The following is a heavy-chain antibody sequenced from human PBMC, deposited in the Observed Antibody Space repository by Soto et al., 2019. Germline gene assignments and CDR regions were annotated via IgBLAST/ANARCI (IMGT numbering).Heavy chain of an antibody. CDR2: ISFDGGSQ. V-gene: IGHV3-30*18. J-gene: IGHJ5*02. Sequence: QVQLVESGGGVVQPGRSLRLSCAASGFDFNTYGLHWVRQAPGKGLEWVAAISFDGGSQYYADSVKGRFTISRDKSKSTLYLQMNSLRSEDTATYFCAKDSSVTAAGSGGWFDPWGPGTVVIVSS. D-gene: IGHD6-13*01. CDR3: AKDSSVTAAGSGGWFDP. CDR1: GFDFNTYG.